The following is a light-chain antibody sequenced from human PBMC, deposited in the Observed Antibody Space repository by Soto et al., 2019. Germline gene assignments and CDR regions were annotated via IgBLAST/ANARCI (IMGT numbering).Light chain of an antibody. CDR1: QSISSW. CDR2: DAS. Sequence: DIQMTQSPSTLSASVGDRVTITCRASQSISSWLAWYQQTPGKAPKVLIYDASTLEVGVPSRFSGSGSGTEFTLTIRSLQPDDVATYYCQQYNSYSTFGQGTKLEIK. CDR3: QQYNSYST. V-gene: IGKV1-5*01. J-gene: IGKJ2*01.